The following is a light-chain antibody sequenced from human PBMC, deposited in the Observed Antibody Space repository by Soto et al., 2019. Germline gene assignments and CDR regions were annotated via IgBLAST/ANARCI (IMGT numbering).Light chain of an antibody. CDR1: QSVGSK. V-gene: IGKV3-15*01. J-gene: IGKJ1*01. Sequence: EIGVSMSAPTVSVSKGERATLSCRASQSVGSKLAWYQQRPGQAPRLLIYDASNRATDMPGTFSGRGSGTEFTLTISSLQSEDFAVYYCQLYKNLPRPFGQVANVDIK. CDR3: QLYKNLPRP. CDR2: DAS.